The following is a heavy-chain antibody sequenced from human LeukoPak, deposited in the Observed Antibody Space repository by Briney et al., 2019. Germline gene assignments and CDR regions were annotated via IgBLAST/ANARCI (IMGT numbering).Heavy chain of an antibody. J-gene: IGHJ4*02. CDR1: GGSISSSSYY. D-gene: IGHD6-13*01. Sequence: ETLSLTCTVSGGSISSSSYYWGWIRQPPGKGLGWIGSIYYSGSTSYNPSLKSRVTISVDTPKNQFSLKLSSVTAADTAVYYCAPSQIAAAGTGDYFDYWGQGTLVTVSS. CDR2: IYYSGST. CDR3: APSQIAAAGTGDYFDY. V-gene: IGHV4-39*01.